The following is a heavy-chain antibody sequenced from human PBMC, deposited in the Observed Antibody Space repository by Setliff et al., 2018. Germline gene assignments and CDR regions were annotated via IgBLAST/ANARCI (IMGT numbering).Heavy chain of an antibody. CDR1: GFTFSSYE. V-gene: IGHV3-48*03. Sequence: GALRLSCAASGFTFSSYEMNWVRQAPGKGLEWVSYISSSGSTIYYADSVKGRFTISRDNAKNSLYLQMSSLRAEDTAVYYCARAAYDISDYWGQGTLVTVSS. CDR2: ISSSGSTI. J-gene: IGHJ4*02. CDR3: ARAAYDISDY. D-gene: IGHD3-9*01.